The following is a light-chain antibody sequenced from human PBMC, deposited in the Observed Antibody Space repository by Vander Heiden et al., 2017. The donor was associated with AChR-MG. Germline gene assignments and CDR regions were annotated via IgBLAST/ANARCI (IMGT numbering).Light chain of an antibody. V-gene: IGLV2-14*01. CDR2: EVS. Sequence: QSALTQPASVSGSPGQSITISCTGTSSDIGAYEYVSWYQQHPDKAPKLLIYEVSNRPLGISDRFSGSKSGSTASLTISGLQTEDESDYYCTAYTTSSTILFSGGTKVTVL. J-gene: IGLJ2*01. CDR1: SSDIGAYEY. CDR3: TAYTTSSTIL.